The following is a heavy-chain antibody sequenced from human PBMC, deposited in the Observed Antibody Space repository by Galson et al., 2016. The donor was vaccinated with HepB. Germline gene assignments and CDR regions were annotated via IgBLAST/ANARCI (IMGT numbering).Heavy chain of an antibody. Sequence: SLRLSCAASGISFSDHYMEWVRQAAGKGLEWVGRRRKKAKSYRISYAASVKGRFIISRDDSKNSLYLQMRRLKTEDTAVYYCVRSYCDNSGHVRDFVIWGQGTMVTVS. V-gene: IGHV3-72*01. CDR1: GISFSDHY. D-gene: IGHD3-22*01. CDR2: RRKKAKSYRI. J-gene: IGHJ3*02. CDR3: VRSYCDNSGHVRDFVI.